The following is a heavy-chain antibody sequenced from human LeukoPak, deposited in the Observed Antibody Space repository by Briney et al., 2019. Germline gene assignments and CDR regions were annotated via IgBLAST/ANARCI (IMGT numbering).Heavy chain of an antibody. CDR3: TFDSRFDY. CDR2: TTGSGAST. V-gene: IGHV3-23*01. D-gene: IGHD3-22*01. J-gene: IGHJ4*02. CDR1: GFTFSSYA. Sequence: GGSLRLSCAASGFTFSSYAMRWVRQAPGKGLEWVSGTTGSGASTYYSDSVKGRFAISRDNSKNTLYLQMNSLRAEDTAVYYCTFDSRFDYWGQGTLVSVSS.